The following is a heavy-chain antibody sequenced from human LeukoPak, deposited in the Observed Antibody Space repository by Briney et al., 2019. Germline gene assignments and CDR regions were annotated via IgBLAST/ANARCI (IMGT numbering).Heavy chain of an antibody. CDR1: GGSISNYY. CDR2: IYYSGST. Sequence: SETLSLTCTVSGGSISNYYWSWIRQPPGKGLEWIGYIYYSGSTNYNPSLKSRVTISVDTSKNQFSLKLSSVTAADTAVYYCARVGGTNYYYYGMDVWGQGTTVTVSS. D-gene: IGHD1-26*01. V-gene: IGHV4-59*01. CDR3: ARVGGTNYYYYGMDV. J-gene: IGHJ6*02.